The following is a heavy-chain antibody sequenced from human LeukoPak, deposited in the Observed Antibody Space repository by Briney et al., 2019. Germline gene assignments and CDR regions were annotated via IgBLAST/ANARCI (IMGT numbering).Heavy chain of an antibody. V-gene: IGHV1-46*01. J-gene: IGHJ4*02. CDR1: GYTFTNNY. Sequence: ASVNVSCKASGYTFTNNYLHWVRQAPGQGLEWMGMIYPRDGSTSYAQNFQGRVTVTRDTSMTTVHMELRGLRSEDTAVYYCARDQEGFDYWGQGTVVTVSS. CDR3: ARDQEGFDY. CDR2: IYPRDGST.